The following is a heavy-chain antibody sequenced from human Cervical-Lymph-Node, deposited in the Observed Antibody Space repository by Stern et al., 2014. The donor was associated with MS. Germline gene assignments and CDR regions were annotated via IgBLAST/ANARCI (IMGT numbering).Heavy chain of an antibody. CDR2: INAGNGET. Sequence: VQLVESGAEVKKPGASVKVSCKASGYTFSSYGMHWVRQAPGQRPEWMGWINAGNGETKYSQKFQGRVTISRDISATTAYMELSTLRSEDTAVYCCATHVPVPRGWFWGQGTLVTVSS. V-gene: IGHV1-3*01. J-gene: IGHJ4*02. CDR3: ATHVPVPRGWF. CDR1: GYTFSSYG. D-gene: IGHD3-10*01.